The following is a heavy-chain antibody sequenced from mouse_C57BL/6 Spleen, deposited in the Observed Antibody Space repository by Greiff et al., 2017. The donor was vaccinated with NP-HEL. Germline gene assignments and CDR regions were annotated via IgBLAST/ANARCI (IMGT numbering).Heavy chain of an antibody. Sequence: QVQLQQPGAELVMPGASVKLSCKASGYTFTSYWMHWVKQRPGQGLEWIGEIDPSDSYTNYNQKFKGKSTLTVDKSSSTAYMQLSSLTSEDSAVYYCARRTGTWFAYWGQRTLVTVSA. D-gene: IGHD4-1*01. CDR2: IDPSDSYT. CDR3: ARRTGTWFAY. CDR1: GYTFTSYW. V-gene: IGHV1-69*01. J-gene: IGHJ3*01.